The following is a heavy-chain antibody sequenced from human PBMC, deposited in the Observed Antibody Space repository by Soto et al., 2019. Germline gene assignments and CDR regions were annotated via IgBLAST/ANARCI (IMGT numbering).Heavy chain of an antibody. D-gene: IGHD3-16*01. CDR3: ARSIGSGGVMGGFDY. CDR2: IIPIFDTP. V-gene: IGHV1-69*01. Sequence: QVQLVQSGVEVKKPGSAVKVSCKASGGTFKMYAMNWVRQAPGQGLEWIGGIIPIFDTPNYAQQFQGRVTITADESTSTAYMELSSLRSEDTAIYYCARSIGSGGVMGGFDYWGQGTQVNVSS. CDR1: GGTFKMYA. J-gene: IGHJ4*02.